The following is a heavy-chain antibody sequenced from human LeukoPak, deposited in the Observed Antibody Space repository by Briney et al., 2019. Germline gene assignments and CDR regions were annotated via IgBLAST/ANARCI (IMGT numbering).Heavy chain of an antibody. D-gene: IGHD3-22*01. CDR2: ISGSGGST. V-gene: IGHV3-23*01. CDR1: GFTFSSYA. Sequence: GGSLRLSCAASGFTFSSYAMSWVRQAPGKGLEWVSAISGSGGSTYYADSVKGRFTISRDNSKSTLYLQMNSLRAEDTAVYYCAKTTGLITMIVRPWFDPWGQGTLVTVSS. CDR3: AKTTGLITMIVRPWFDP. J-gene: IGHJ5*02.